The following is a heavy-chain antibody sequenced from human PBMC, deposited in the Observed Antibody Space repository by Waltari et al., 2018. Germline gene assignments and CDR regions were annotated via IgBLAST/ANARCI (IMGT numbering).Heavy chain of an antibody. CDR2: VDPEDGET. CDR3: ATAPPSYCSGGSCYSGDY. V-gene: IGHV1-69-2*01. D-gene: IGHD2-15*01. J-gene: IGHJ4*02. CDR1: GYTFTDYY. Sequence: EVQLVQSGAEVKKPGATVKISCKVSGYTFTDYYMHWVQQAPGKGLEWMGLVDPEDGETRYAEKVQGRVTITADTSTDTAYMELSSLRSEDTAVYYCATAPPSYCSGGSCYSGDYWGQGTLVTVSS.